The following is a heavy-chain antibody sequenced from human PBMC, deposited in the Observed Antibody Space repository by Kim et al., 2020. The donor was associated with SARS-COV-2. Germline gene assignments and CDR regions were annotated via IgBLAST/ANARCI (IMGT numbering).Heavy chain of an antibody. CDR3: AREKGEGIVVVPAVEDRSYYGMDV. J-gene: IGHJ6*02. CDR2: ISSSSSYI. V-gene: IGHV3-21*01. D-gene: IGHD2-2*01. CDR1: GFTFSSYS. Sequence: GGSLRLSCAASGFTFSSYSMNWVRQAPGKGLEWVSSISSSSSYIYYADSVKGRFTISRDNAKNSLYLQMNSLRAEDTAVYYCAREKGEGIVVVPAVEDRSYYGMDVWGQGTTVTVSS.